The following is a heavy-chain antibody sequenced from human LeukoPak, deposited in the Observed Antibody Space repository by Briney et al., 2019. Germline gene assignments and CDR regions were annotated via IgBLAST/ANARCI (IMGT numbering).Heavy chain of an antibody. D-gene: IGHD3-22*01. J-gene: IGHJ3*02. Sequence: GGSLRLSCAASGFTFSDYYMSWIRQAPGKGLEWVSYISSSGSTIYYADSVKGRFTISRDNAKNSLYLQMNSLRAEDTAVYYCARRVLTMIVVASDAFYIWGQGTMVTVSS. CDR1: GFTFSDYY. CDR2: ISSSGSTI. CDR3: ARRVLTMIVVASDAFYI. V-gene: IGHV3-11*01.